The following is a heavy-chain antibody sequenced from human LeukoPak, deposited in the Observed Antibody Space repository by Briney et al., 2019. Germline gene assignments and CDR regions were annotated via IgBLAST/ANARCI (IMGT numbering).Heavy chain of an antibody. CDR3: AKDWGWLQFMSGFDY. V-gene: IGHV3-30*18. CDR2: ISYDGSNE. J-gene: IGHJ4*02. Sequence: GGSLRLSRAASGFTFSNAWMSWVRQAPGKGLEWVAVISYDGSNEYYADSVKGRFTISRDNSKNTVYLQMNSLRAEDTAVYYCAKDWGWLQFMSGFDYWGQGTLVTVSS. D-gene: IGHD5-24*01. CDR1: GFTFSNAW.